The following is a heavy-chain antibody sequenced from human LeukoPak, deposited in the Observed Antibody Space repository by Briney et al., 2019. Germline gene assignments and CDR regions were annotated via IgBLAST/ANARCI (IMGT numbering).Heavy chain of an antibody. Sequence: SETLSLTCAVYGGSFSSHYWSWIRQPPGKGLEWIGEINHSGSTNYNPSLKSRVTISVDTSKNQFSLKLSSVTAADTAVYYCARGVGSGSYYKRSNWFDPWGQGTLVTVSS. CDR2: INHSGST. CDR3: ARGVGSGSYYKRSNWFDP. V-gene: IGHV4-34*01. CDR1: GGSFSSHY. J-gene: IGHJ5*02. D-gene: IGHD3-10*01.